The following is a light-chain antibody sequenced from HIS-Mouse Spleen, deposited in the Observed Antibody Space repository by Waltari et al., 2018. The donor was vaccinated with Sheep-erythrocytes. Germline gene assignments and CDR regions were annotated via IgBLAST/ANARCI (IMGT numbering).Light chain of an antibody. CDR3: QQSYSTPYT. Sequence: DIQMTQSPSSLSASVGDRVPITCRASQSISSYFNWYPQKPGKAPKLRIYAASSLQSGVPSRFSGSGSGTDFTLTISSLQPEDFATYYCQQSYSTPYTFGQGTKLEIK. CDR2: AAS. V-gene: IGKV1-39*01. CDR1: QSISSY. J-gene: IGKJ2*01.